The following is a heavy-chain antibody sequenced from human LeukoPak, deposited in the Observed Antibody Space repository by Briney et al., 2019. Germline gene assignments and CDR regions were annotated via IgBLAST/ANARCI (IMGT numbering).Heavy chain of an antibody. J-gene: IGHJ4*02. CDR1: GYTFTGHY. CDR3: ARGVSSTTNLDF. Sequence: AXVKVSCKASGYTFTGHYMQRVRQAPGQGLEWMGWINPNSGGTNYAQKFQGRVTMTRDTSISTAYMELSRLRSDDTAVYYCARGVSSTTNLDFWRQATLLTVSS. D-gene: IGHD2-2*01. CDR2: INPNSGGT. V-gene: IGHV1-2*02.